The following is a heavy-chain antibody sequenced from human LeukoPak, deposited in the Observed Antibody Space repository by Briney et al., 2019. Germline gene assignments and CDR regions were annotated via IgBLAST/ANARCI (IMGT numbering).Heavy chain of an antibody. Sequence: EASVKVSCKTSGYTFSTYATSWVRQAPGQGLEWMGWINTNTGNPTYAQGFFTGRYVFSLDTSVSTAYLQINGLKADDTAVYYCGRDPKLGIRGYTYGYIDYWGQGTLVTVAS. CDR3: GRDPKLGIRGYTYGYIDY. J-gene: IGHJ4*02. D-gene: IGHD5-18*01. CDR1: GYTFSTYA. V-gene: IGHV7-4-1*02. CDR2: INTNTGNP.